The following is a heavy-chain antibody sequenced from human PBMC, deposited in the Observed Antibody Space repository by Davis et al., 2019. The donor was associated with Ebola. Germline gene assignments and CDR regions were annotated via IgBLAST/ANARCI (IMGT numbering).Heavy chain of an antibody. D-gene: IGHD2-15*01. J-gene: IGHJ5*02. CDR1: GGTFSSYA. CDR3: AKVVTASGLGGYCSGDTCIGFDP. Sequence: ASVKVSCKASGGTFSSYAITWVRQAPGQGLEWMGWISAYNGNTNYAQKLQGRVTMTTDTSTSTAYMELRSLKSDDTAVYYCAKVVTASGLGGYCSGDTCIGFDPWGQGTLVTVSS. V-gene: IGHV1-18*01. CDR2: ISAYNGNT.